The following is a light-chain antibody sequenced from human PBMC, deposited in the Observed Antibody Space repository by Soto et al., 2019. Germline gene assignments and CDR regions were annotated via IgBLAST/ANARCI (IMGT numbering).Light chain of an antibody. CDR1: QSVRNY. CDR3: QQYGSSYLYT. V-gene: IGKV3-20*01. Sequence: EIVMTKSPATLSVSPGERATLSCRASQSVRNYLALYQQKPGQAPRRPIYDASTRATGTPDRVSGSGSGTDFTLTISKLEPEEFAVYYCQQYGSSYLYTFGQGTK. CDR2: DAS. J-gene: IGKJ2*01.